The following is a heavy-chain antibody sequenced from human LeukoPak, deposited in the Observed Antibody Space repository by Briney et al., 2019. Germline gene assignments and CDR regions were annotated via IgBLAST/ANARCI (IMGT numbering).Heavy chain of an antibody. CDR3: ARGGSYGYAGYFDY. CDR2: INWNGGST. Sequence: GGSLRLSCAASGFTFADYGMSWVRQAPGKGLEWVSGINWNGGSTGYADSVKGRLTISRDNAKNCMYLQMNSLRAEDTALYYCARGGSYGYAGYFDYWGQGTLVTVSS. CDR1: GFTFADYG. D-gene: IGHD5-18*01. V-gene: IGHV3-20*04. J-gene: IGHJ4*02.